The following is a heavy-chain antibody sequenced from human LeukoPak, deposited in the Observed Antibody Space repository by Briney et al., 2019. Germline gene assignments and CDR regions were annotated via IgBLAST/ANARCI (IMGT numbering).Heavy chain of an antibody. V-gene: IGHV1-69*06. CDR1: GGTFSSYA. CDR3: ARETKDSSGWYHWFDP. Sequence: SVKVSCTASGGTFSSYAISWVRQAPGQGLEWMGGIIPIFGTANYAQKFQGRVTITADKSTSTAYMELSSLRSEDTAVYYCARETKDSSGWYHWFDPWGQGTLVTVSS. J-gene: IGHJ5*02. D-gene: IGHD6-19*01. CDR2: IIPIFGTA.